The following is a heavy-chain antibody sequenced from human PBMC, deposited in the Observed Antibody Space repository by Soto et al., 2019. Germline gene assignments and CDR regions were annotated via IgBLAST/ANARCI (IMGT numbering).Heavy chain of an antibody. CDR3: ASPDIAARHDGRAFDI. D-gene: IGHD6-6*01. J-gene: IGHJ3*02. CDR1: GYTFTSYG. V-gene: IGHV1-18*04. CDR2: ISAYNGNT. Sequence: QVQLVQSGAEVKKPGASVKVSCKASGYTFTSYGISWVRQAPGQGLEWMGWISAYNGNTNYAQKLQGRVTMTTDTSTSTAYVELRSLRSDDTAVYYCASPDIAARHDGRAFDIWGQGTMVTVSS.